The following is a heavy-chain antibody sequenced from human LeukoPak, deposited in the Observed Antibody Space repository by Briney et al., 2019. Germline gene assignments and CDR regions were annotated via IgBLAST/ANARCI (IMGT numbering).Heavy chain of an antibody. CDR3: ARDPYSGSYGDSYYYYMDV. V-gene: IGHV3-21*01. CDR2: ITSTGSYT. Sequence: GGSLRLSCAASGFTFSSYEMHWVRQAPGKGLEWVSSITSTGSYTFYADSVKGRFTISRDNAKNSLYLQMNSLRAEDTAIYYCARDPYSGSYGDSYYYYMDVWGKGTTVTISS. D-gene: IGHD1-26*01. J-gene: IGHJ6*03. CDR1: GFTFSSYE.